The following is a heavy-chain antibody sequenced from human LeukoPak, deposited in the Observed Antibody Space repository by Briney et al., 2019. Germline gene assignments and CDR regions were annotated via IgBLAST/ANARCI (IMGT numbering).Heavy chain of an antibody. CDR1: GGTFSSYA. D-gene: IGHD4/OR15-4a*01. Sequence: SVKVSCKASGGTFSSYAISWVRQAPGQGLEWMGGIIPIFGTANYAQKFQGRVTITTDESTSTAYMELSSLRSEDTAVYYCAKDRLTLDALDVWGQGTVVTVSS. CDR3: AKDRLTLDALDV. V-gene: IGHV1-69*05. CDR2: IIPIFGTA. J-gene: IGHJ3*01.